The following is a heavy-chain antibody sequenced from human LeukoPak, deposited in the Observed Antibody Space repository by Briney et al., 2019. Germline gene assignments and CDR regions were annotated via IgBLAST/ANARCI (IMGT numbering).Heavy chain of an antibody. Sequence: GGSLRLSCAASGFTFSSYGMHWVRQAPGKGLEWVAFIRYDGSNKYYADSVKGRFTISRDNYKNTLYLQMNSLRAEDTAVYYCAKGRSGSYLSYYFDYWGQGTLVTVSS. J-gene: IGHJ4*02. V-gene: IGHV3-30*02. CDR2: IRYDGSNK. CDR1: GFTFSSYG. CDR3: AKGRSGSYLSYYFDY. D-gene: IGHD1-26*01.